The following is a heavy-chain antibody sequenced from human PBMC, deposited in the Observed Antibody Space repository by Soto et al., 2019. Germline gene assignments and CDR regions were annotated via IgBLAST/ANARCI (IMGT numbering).Heavy chain of an antibody. CDR1: GFTFSSYA. CDR3: ASELELRSFRVDYYYGMDV. V-gene: IGHV3-30-3*01. D-gene: IGHD1-7*01. CDR2: ISYDGSNK. Sequence: QVQLVESGGGVVQPGRSLRLSCAASGFTFSSYAMHWVRQAPGKGLEWVAVISYDGSNKYYADSVKGRFTISRDNSKNTLYLQMNSLIAEDTTVYYCASELELRSFRVDYYYGMDVWGQGTTVTVSS. J-gene: IGHJ6*02.